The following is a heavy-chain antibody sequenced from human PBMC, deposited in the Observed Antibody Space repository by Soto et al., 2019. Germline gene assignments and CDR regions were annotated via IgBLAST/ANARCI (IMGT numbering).Heavy chain of an antibody. CDR1: RGSISSYD. D-gene: IGHD3-10*01. J-gene: IGHJ5*02. V-gene: IGHV4-59*01. CDR3: TRRRLWFGEGIDV. Sequence: SQTLSLTGTASRGSISSYDWSWIRQPTGKGLAGIGNIDYSGSTKDIPSLMRRVTMSVDTSKNQFSQTRSTVTAADAAVFYGTRRRLWFGEGIDVWGQGTLVTVSS. CDR2: IDYSGST.